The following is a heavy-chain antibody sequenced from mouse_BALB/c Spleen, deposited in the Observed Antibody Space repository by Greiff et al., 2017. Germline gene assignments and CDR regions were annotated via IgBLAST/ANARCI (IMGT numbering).Heavy chain of an antibody. J-gene: IGHJ4*01. CDR1: GYTFSSYW. CDR3: AREAGLRSYAMDY. CDR2: ILPGSGST. Sequence: QVQLQQSGAELMKPGASVKISCKATGYTFSSYWIEWVKQRPGHGLEWIGEILPGSGSTNYNEKFKGKATFTADTSSNTAYMQLSSLTSEDSAVYYCAREAGLRSYAMDYWGQGTSVTVSS. V-gene: IGHV1-9*01. D-gene: IGHD2-4*01.